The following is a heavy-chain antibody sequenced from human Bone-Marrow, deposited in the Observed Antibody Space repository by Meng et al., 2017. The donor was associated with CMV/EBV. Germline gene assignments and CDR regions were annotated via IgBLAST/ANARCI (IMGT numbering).Heavy chain of an antibody. J-gene: IGHJ6*02. CDR3: ARESWRTTGKLYYYGMDV. D-gene: IGHD1-1*01. CDR2: INTNSGGT. Sequence: ASVKVSCKASGYTFTDYYIHWVRQAPGQGLEWMGWINTNSGGTNYGQKFQGRVTMTRDTSINTAYMELSRLRSDDTAVYYCARESWRTTGKLYYYGMDVWGQGTTVTVSS. V-gene: IGHV1-2*02. CDR1: GYTFTDYY.